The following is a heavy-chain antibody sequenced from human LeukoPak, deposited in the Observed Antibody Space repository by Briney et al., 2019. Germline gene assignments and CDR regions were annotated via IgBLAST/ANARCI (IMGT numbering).Heavy chain of an antibody. CDR2: ISSSGSTI. CDR1: GFTFSSYE. Sequence: GGSLSLSCAASGFTFSSYEMNWVRQAPGKGLEWVSYISSSGSTIYYADSVKGRFTISRDNAKNSLYLQMNSLRAEDTAVYYCARDDRVVVVAARHRSYYYYMDVWGKGTTVTVSS. D-gene: IGHD2-15*01. CDR3: ARDDRVVVVAARHRSYYYYMDV. J-gene: IGHJ6*03. V-gene: IGHV3-48*03.